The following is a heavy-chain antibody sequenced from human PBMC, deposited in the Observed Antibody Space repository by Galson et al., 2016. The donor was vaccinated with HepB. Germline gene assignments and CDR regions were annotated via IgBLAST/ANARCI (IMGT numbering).Heavy chain of an antibody. CDR1: GYTFTSYA. V-gene: IGHV1-3*01. Sequence: SVKVSCKASGYTFTSYALHWVRQAPGQSLEWLGWISAGNPNTKLSQKFRGRVTITRDTSTDTAYITLSSLRPEDTAVYFCARPMFQGVRHYYAMDVWGQGTTVTVSS. D-gene: IGHD3-10*01. CDR3: ARPMFQGVRHYYAMDV. J-gene: IGHJ6*02. CDR2: ISAGNPNT.